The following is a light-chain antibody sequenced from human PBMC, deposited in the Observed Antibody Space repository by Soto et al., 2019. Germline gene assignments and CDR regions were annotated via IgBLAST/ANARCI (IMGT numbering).Light chain of an antibody. V-gene: IGLV2-14*01. J-gene: IGLJ1*01. Sequence: QSVLTQPASVSGSPGQSITIYCTGTSGDVGGYKFVSWYQQHPGKAPKLMIYEVSNRPSGVSSRFSGSKSGNTASLTISGLQAEDEADYFCGSYTGNIYGFGNGTKLTVL. CDR1: SGDVGGYKF. CDR2: EVS. CDR3: GSYTGNIYG.